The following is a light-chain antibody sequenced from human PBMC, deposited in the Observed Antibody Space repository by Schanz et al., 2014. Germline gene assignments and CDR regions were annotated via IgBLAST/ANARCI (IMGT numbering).Light chain of an antibody. J-gene: IGKJ1*01. V-gene: IGKV3-20*01. CDR2: GTS. CDR3: HQYVTSPRT. Sequence: EIALTQSPGTLPLSPGERATLSCRASQSGSDSFLAWYQQKPGQGPRLLIYGTSTRATGIPDRFSGSGSGTDFTLAISRLEPEDFAVYYCHQYVTSPRTFGQGTKVEIK. CDR1: QSGSDSF.